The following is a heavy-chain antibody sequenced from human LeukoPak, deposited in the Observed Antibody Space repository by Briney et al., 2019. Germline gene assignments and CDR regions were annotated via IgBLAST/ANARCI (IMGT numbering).Heavy chain of an antibody. D-gene: IGHD6-13*01. V-gene: IGHV1-69*13. CDR3: ARVMGSSWYKDLTWFDP. Sequence: RASVKVSCKASGYTFTSYAMHWVRQAPGQRLEWMGGIIPIFGTANYAQKFQGRVTITADESTSTAYMELSSLRSEDTAVYYCARVMGSSWYKDLTWFDPWGQGTLVTVSS. J-gene: IGHJ5*02. CDR1: GYTFTSYA. CDR2: IIPIFGTA.